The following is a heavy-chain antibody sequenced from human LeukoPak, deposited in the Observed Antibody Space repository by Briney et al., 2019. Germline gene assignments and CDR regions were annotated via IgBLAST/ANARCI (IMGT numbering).Heavy chain of an antibody. CDR1: GGSISSGGYS. Sequence: SGTLSLTCAVSGGSISSGGYSWTWIRQPPGKGLEWIGYFYHSGSTYYNPSLKSRVTISVDRSKNQFSLKLTSVTAADTAVYYCASTRGDYYYGMDVWGQGTTVTVSS. V-gene: IGHV4-30-2*01. CDR3: ASTRGDYYYGMDV. D-gene: IGHD3-10*01. CDR2: FYHSGST. J-gene: IGHJ6*02.